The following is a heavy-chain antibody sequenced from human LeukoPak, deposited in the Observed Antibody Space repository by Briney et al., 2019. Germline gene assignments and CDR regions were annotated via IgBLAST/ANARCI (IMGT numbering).Heavy chain of an antibody. V-gene: IGHV4-39*01. CDR2: FSYSGST. J-gene: IGHJ3*01. Sequence: SETLSLTCTVSGDSITTTSHYWAWIRQPPGKGLEWIGRFSYSGSTYDNPSLTSQLTISVDRSKNQFSLRLSSVTAADEAVYYCARHPGIAVAGDTFDSWGPGKVVTVSS. D-gene: IGHD6-19*01. CDR1: GDSITTTSHY. CDR3: ARHPGIAVAGDTFDS.